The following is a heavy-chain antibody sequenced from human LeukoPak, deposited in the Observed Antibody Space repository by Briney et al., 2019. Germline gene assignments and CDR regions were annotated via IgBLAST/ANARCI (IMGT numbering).Heavy chain of an antibody. D-gene: IGHD2-15*01. J-gene: IGHJ3*02. CDR1: GGSISSYY. CDR3: AREGYCSGGSCHRAFDI. V-gene: IGHV4-4*07. Sequence: SETLPLTCTVSGGSISSYYWSWIRQPAGKGLEWIGRIYTSGSTNYNPSLKSRVTISVDTSKNQFSLKLSSVTAADTAVYYCAREGYCSGGSCHRAFDIWGQGTMVTVSS. CDR2: IYTSGST.